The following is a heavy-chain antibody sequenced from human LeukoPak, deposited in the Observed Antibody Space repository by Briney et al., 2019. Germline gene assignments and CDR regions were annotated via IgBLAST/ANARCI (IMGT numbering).Heavy chain of an antibody. CDR1: GFTFSSYA. J-gene: IGHJ3*02. CDR2: IGGSGGST. V-gene: IGHV3-23*01. D-gene: IGHD3-22*01. CDR3: AKDITMIVVVMDAFDI. Sequence: GGSLRLSCAASGFTFSSYAMSWVRQAPGKGLEWVSAIGGSGGSTYYADSVKGRFTISRDNSKNTLYLQMNSLRAEDTAVYYCAKDITMIVVVMDAFDIWGQGTMVTVSS.